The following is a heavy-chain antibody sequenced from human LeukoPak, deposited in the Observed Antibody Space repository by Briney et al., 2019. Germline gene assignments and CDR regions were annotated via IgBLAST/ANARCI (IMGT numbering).Heavy chain of an antibody. CDR3: AREADILTGYYD. CDR2: ISSSSYI. V-gene: IGHV3-21*01. J-gene: IGHJ4*02. D-gene: IGHD3-9*01. CDR1: GFTFSSYS. Sequence: KTGGSLRLSCAASGFTFSSYSMNWVRQAPGKGLEWVSSISSSSYIYYADSVKGRFTISRDNAKNSLYLQMNSLRAEDTAVYYCAREADILTGYYDWGQGTLVTVSS.